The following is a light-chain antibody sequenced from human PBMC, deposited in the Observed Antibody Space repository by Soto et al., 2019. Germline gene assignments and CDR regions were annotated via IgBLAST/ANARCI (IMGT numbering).Light chain of an antibody. CDR2: DAS. J-gene: IGKJ5*01. V-gene: IGKV3D-20*02. Sequence: EIVMTQCPVNLTVSPGPIATRSCRPSQSVSNNYLAWYQQKPGQADRLLIYDASNRATGITARFSGSGSGTDFTITISRLEPEDFAVYYCQQSSNWPITVGQGTRLEIK. CDR3: QQSSNWPIT. CDR1: QSVSNNY.